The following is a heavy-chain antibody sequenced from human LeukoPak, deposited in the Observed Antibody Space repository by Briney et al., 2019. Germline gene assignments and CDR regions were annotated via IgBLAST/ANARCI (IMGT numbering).Heavy chain of an antibody. V-gene: IGHV3-53*01. CDR2: IYSGTI. CDR3: ARETYSYDSSGYYYPSGFDY. J-gene: IGHJ4*02. CDR1: GFTVSSNS. D-gene: IGHD3-22*01. Sequence: GGSLRLSCTVSGFTVSSNSMSWVRQAPGKGLEWVSFIYSGTIHYADSVKGRFTISRDNAKNSLYLQMNSLRAEDTAVYYCARETYSYDSSGYYYPSGFDYWGQGTLVTVSS.